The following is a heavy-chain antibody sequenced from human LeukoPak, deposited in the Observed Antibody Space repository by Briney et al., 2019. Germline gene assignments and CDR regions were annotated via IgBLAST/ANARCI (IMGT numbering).Heavy chain of an antibody. D-gene: IGHD3-10*01. J-gene: IGHJ4*02. Sequence: SQTLFLTCAVSGGSISSGGYSWGWIRQPPGKGLEWIGYIYHSGSTFYNASLKSRVTMSVDRSKNHFSLKLSSVTAADTAVYYCARTSFPADYSSSGSYYGGFDYWGQGTLVTVSS. CDR2: IYHSGST. V-gene: IGHV4-30-2*01. CDR1: GGSISSGGYS. CDR3: ARTSFPADYSSSGSYYGGFDY.